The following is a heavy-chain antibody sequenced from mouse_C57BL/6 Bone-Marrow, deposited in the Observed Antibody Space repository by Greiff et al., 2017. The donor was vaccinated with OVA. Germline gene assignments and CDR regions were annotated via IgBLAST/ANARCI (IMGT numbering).Heavy chain of an antibody. V-gene: IGHV5-6*01. CDR2: ISSGGSYT. Sequence: EVQLVESGGDLVKPGGSLKLSCAASGFTFSSYGMSWVRQTPDKRLEWVATISSGGSYTYYPDSVKGRFTISRDNAKNTLYLQMSSLKSEDTAMYYCARHKGYFDVWGTGTTVTVSS. CDR1: GFTFSSYG. J-gene: IGHJ1*03. CDR3: ARHKGYFDV. D-gene: IGHD1-3*01.